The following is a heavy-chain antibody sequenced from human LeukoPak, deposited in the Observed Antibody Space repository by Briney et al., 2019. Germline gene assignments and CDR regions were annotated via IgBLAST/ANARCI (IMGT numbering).Heavy chain of an antibody. V-gene: IGHV4-34*01. CDR3: ARGLRVATTLFDH. CDR1: GGSFSGYY. CDR2: INHSGST. J-gene: IGHJ4*02. D-gene: IGHD5-24*01. Sequence: RASETLSLTCAVYGGSFSGYYWSWIRQPPGKGLEWIGEINHSGSTKYNPSLKSRVTISGDTSKNQFSLKLTSVTAADTAVYYCARGLRVATTLFDHWGQGTLVTVSS.